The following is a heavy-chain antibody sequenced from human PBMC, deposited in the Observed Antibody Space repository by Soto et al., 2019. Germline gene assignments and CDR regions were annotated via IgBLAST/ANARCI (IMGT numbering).Heavy chain of an antibody. CDR1: GYTFTSYD. CDR2: MNPNSGNT. V-gene: IGHV1-8*01. Sequence: QVQLVQSGAEVKKPGASVKVSCKASGYTFTSYDINWVRQATGQGLEWMGWMNPNSGNTGYAQKFQGRVTMTRNTSISTAYMELSSLRSEYTAVYYCARGGDGYKPSLYFFDYWGQGTLVTVSS. D-gene: IGHD5-12*01. J-gene: IGHJ4*02. CDR3: ARGGDGYKPSLYFFDY.